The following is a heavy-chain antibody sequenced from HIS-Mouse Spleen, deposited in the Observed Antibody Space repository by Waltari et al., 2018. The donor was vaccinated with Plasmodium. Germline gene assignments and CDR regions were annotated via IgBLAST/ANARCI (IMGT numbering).Heavy chain of an antibody. D-gene: IGHD6-13*01. Sequence: QVQLVESGGGVVQPGRSLRLPCAASGFTSGSVGMHWVRQAPGKGLEWVAVISYDGSNKYYADSVKGRFTISRDNSKNTLYLQMNSLRAEDTAVYYCAKDRRSSSWYVDYWGQGTLVTVSS. CDR2: ISYDGSNK. CDR3: AKDRRSSSWYVDY. CDR1: GFTSGSVG. V-gene: IGHV3-30*18. J-gene: IGHJ4*02.